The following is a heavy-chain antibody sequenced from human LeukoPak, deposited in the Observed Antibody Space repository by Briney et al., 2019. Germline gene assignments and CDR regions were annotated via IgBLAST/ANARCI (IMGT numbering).Heavy chain of an antibody. CDR1: GGSISPYY. Sequence: SETLSLTCTASGGSISPYYWSWIRQPPGKGLEWIGYIYYTGGTYYNPSLKSRVTISVDTSKNQFSLKLTSVTAADTAVYYCARAYYYGSGTFDIWGQGTMVTVSS. J-gene: IGHJ3*02. CDR2: IYYTGGT. V-gene: IGHV4-59*01. D-gene: IGHD3-10*01. CDR3: ARAYYYGSGTFDI.